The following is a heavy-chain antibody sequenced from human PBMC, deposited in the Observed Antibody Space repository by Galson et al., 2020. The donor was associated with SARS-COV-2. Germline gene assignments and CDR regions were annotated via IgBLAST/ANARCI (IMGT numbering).Heavy chain of an antibody. Sequence: GGSLRLSCAASGFTFSSYAMSWVRQAPGKGLEWVSAISGSGGSTYYADSVKGRFTISRDNSKNTLYLQMNSLRAEDTAVYYCAKDIVVVPAGSYYYYGMDVWGQGTTVTVSS. CDR3: AKDIVVVPAGSYYYYGMDV. D-gene: IGHD2-2*01. V-gene: IGHV3-23*01. CDR1: GFTFSSYA. J-gene: IGHJ6*02. CDR2: ISGSGGST.